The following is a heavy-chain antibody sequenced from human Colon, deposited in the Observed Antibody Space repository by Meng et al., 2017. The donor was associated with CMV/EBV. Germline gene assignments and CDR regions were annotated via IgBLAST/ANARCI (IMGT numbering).Heavy chain of an antibody. CDR2: IYPGDSDT. V-gene: IGHV5-51*01. D-gene: IGHD2-8*02. CDR3: ARLGYCTSSACKGYNYGMNV. Sequence: GESLKISCQGSGYSFASYWIAWVRQMPGKGLEWMGVIYPGDSDTRYNPSFEGQVTFSVDKSISSAYLQFNGLRASDTAIYYCARLGYCTSSACKGYNYGMNVWGQGTTVTSP. J-gene: IGHJ6*02. CDR1: GYSFASYW.